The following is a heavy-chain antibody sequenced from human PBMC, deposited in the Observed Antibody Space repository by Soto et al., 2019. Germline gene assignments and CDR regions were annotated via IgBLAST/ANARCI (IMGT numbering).Heavy chain of an antibody. V-gene: IGHV3-48*01. J-gene: IGHJ3*02. CDR1: GFTFSSYS. CDR3: ARGFGSVGRSGTDAFDI. Sequence: GGSLRLSCAASGFTFSSYSMNWLRQAPGKGLEWVSYISSSSSTIYYADSVKGRFTISRDNAKNSLYLQMNSLRAEDTAVYYCARGFGSVGRSGTDAFDIWGQGTMVTVSS. CDR2: ISSSSSTI. D-gene: IGHD2-15*01.